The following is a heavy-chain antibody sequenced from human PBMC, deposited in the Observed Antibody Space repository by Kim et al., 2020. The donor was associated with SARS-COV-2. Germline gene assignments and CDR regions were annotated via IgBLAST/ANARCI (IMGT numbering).Heavy chain of an antibody. Sequence: AQKFQGRVTITADESTSTAYMGLGSLRSEDTAVYYCAREEYSGNPYGMDVWGQGTTVTVSS. V-gene: IGHV1-69*01. CDR3: AREEYSGNPYGMDV. J-gene: IGHJ6*02. D-gene: IGHD1-26*01.